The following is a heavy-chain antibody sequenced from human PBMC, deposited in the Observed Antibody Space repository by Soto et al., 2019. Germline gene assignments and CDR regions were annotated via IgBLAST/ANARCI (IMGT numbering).Heavy chain of an antibody. CDR1: GFTFSSYA. V-gene: IGHV3-23*01. J-gene: IGHJ6*02. CDR3: AKGITDTGGYYYYSMDV. D-gene: IGHD2-15*01. Sequence: GGSLRLSCAASGFTFSSYAMSWVRQAPGKGLEWVSAISGSGGSTYYADSVKGRFTISRDNSKNTLYLQMNSLRAEDTAVYYCAKGITDTGGYYYYSMDVWGQGTAVTVSS. CDR2: ISGSGGST.